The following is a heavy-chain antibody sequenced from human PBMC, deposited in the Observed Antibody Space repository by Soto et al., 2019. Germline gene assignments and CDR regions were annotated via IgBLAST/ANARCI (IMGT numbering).Heavy chain of an antibody. CDR2: IIPILGIA. D-gene: IGHD3-22*01. V-gene: IGHV1-69*08. J-gene: IGHJ4*02. Sequence: QVQLVQSGAEVKKPGSSVKVSCKASGGTFSSYTISWVRQAPGQGLEWMGRIIPILGIANYAQKFQGRVTITADKSTSTAYMELSSVRSEDTAVYYCARDGPQYYYDSSGYLMGDYWGQGTLVTVSS. CDR3: ARDGPQYYYDSSGYLMGDY. CDR1: GGTFSSYT.